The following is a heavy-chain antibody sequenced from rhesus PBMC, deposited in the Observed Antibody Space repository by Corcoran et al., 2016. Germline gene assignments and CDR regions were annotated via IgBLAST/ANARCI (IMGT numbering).Heavy chain of an antibody. CDR1: GYSISSGYG. V-gene: IGHV4-127*01. CDR2: IYGGSGST. D-gene: IGHD5-12*01. Sequence: QVQLQESGPGLVKPSETLSLTCAVSGYSISSGYGWGWIRQPPGKGLEWIVQIYGGSGSTYYNPSLKSRVTVSKDTSKNQFSLKLSSLTAADTAVYYCARDRDTALDYWGQGVLVTVSS. CDR3: ARDRDTALDY. J-gene: IGHJ4*01.